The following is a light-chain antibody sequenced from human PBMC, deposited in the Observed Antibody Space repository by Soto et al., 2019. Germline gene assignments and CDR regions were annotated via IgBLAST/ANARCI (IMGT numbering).Light chain of an antibody. V-gene: IGLV2-11*01. Sequence: QSVLTQPRSVSGSPGQSVTISCTGTSSNVGGYNYVSWYQQHPGKAPKLILYDVTKRPSGVPDRLSGSKSGNTASLTISGLRAEDEAGYYCCSYAGTYTWVFGGGTKLTVL. CDR3: CSYAGTYTWV. J-gene: IGLJ3*02. CDR1: SSNVGGYNY. CDR2: DVT.